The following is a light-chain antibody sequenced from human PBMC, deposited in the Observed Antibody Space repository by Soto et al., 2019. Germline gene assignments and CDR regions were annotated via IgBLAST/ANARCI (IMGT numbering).Light chain of an antibody. Sequence: QSALTQPASVSGSPGQSITISCTGTNSDVGDYNYVSWYQQHPGKAPKLMIYDVSNRPSGVSNRFSGPKSGNTASLTISGLQAEDEGDYYCSSYSGSSSVVFGGGTK. CDR3: SSYSGSSSVV. J-gene: IGLJ2*01. CDR2: DVS. V-gene: IGLV2-14*03. CDR1: NSDVGDYNY.